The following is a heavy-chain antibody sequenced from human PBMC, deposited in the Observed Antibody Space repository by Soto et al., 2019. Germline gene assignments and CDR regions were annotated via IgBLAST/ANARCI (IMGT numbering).Heavy chain of an antibody. CDR1: GCTIRTYA. D-gene: IGHD2-21*01. J-gene: IGHJ5*02. CDR3: AKDAVYRDGLWLMDS. Sequence: LILSCAASGCTIRTYAMTWVRQAPWKGLECVSGVTGSGSQIYYADSVKGRFTISKDNSKNTLYLQMSSLREEDTALYYCAKDAVYRDGLWLMDSWGQGTLVTVSS. V-gene: IGHV3-23*01. CDR2: VTGSGSQI.